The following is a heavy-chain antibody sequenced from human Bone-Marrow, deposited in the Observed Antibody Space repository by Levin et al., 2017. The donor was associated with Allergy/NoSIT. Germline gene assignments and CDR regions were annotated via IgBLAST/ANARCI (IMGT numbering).Heavy chain of an antibody. D-gene: IGHD4-17*01. CDR2: IYSGGST. CDR1: GFNVSNNY. J-gene: IGHJ4*02. CDR3: ASGKNDDGDPTVDY. Sequence: PGESLKISCAASGFNVSNNYMTWIRQASGKGLEFVSVIYSGGSTYYADSVKGRFTISRDISKNTLYLQMNSLRAEDTAGYYCASGKNDDGDPTVDYWGQGSLVTVS. V-gene: IGHV3-66*01.